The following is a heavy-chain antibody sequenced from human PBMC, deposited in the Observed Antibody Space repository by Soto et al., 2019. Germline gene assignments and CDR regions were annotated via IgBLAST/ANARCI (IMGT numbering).Heavy chain of an antibody. CDR1: GFTFSSYG. V-gene: IGHV3-33*01. CDR3: ASYRPSYYYYGMDV. J-gene: IGHJ6*02. CDR2: IWYDGSNK. D-gene: IGHD4-4*01. Sequence: GGSLRLSCAASGFTFSSYGMHWVRQAPGKGLEWVAVIWYDGSNKYYADSVKGRFTISRDNSKNTLYLQMNSLRAEDTAVYYCASYRPSYYYYGMDVWGQGTTVTVSS.